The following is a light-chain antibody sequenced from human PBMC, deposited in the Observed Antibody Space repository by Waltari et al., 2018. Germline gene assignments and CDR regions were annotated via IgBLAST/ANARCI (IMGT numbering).Light chain of an antibody. Sequence: DIVMTQSPDSLAVSLGERAPIHCKSSQSVLYSSNNNNYLAWYQQKPGQSPKLLIYWASTRESGVPDRFSGSGSGTDFTLTISSLQAEDVAIYYCLQYYSTPPGTFGQGTKVEIK. CDR1: QSVLYSSNNNNY. CDR3: LQYYSTPPGT. CDR2: WAS. V-gene: IGKV4-1*01. J-gene: IGKJ1*01.